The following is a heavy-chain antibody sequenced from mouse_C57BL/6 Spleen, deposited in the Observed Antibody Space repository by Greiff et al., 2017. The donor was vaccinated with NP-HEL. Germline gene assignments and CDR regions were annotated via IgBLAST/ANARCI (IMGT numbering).Heavy chain of an antibody. Sequence: QVQLQQPGAELVKPGASVKVSCKASGYTFTSYWMHWVKQRPGQGLEWIGRIHPSDSDTNYTQKFKGKATLTVDKSSSTAYMQLSSLTSEDSAVYYCAKGGYDGTSYYAMDYWGQGTSGTVSS. D-gene: IGHD2-2*01. CDR3: AKGGYDGTSYYAMDY. V-gene: IGHV1-74*01. CDR1: GYTFTSYW. CDR2: IHPSDSDT. J-gene: IGHJ4*01.